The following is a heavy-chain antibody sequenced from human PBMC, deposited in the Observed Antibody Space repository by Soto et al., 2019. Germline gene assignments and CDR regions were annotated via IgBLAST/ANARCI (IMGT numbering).Heavy chain of an antibody. D-gene: IGHD1-26*01. CDR3: AHRYGGNYYRWYFDS. Sequence: QITLKESGPTLVKPTQTLTVTCTFSGFSLSTSGAGVGWIRQSPGKAPEWLALISWKDEKSYNPGLKSRLTITKDTSKNQVDITMTDLDPVDTATYFCAHRYGGNYYRWYFDSWGQGTLVTVSS. J-gene: IGHJ4*02. V-gene: IGHV2-5*01. CDR1: GFSLSTSGAG. CDR2: ISWKDEK.